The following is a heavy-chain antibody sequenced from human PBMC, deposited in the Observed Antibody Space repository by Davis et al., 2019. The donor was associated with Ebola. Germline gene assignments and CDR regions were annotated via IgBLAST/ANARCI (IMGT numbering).Heavy chain of an antibody. V-gene: IGHV3-48*02. J-gene: IGHJ6*02. CDR1: GFTFSSYS. CDR3: ARAGIAAAGRVNYYGMDV. Sequence: GESLKISCAASGFTFSSYSMNWVRQAPGKGLEWVSYISSSSSTIYYADSVKGRFTISRDNAKNSLYLQMNSLRDEDTAVYYCARAGIAAAGRVNYYGMDVWGQGTTVTVSS. D-gene: IGHD6-13*01. CDR2: ISSSSSTI.